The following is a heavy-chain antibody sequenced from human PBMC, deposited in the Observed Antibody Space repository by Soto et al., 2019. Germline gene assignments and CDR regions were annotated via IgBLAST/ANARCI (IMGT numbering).Heavy chain of an antibody. D-gene: IGHD2-15*01. CDR1: GYRFTSYW. CDR3: ARLKTDINASSTGMDV. V-gene: IGHV5-51*01. Sequence: PGESLKISCKGSGYRFTSYWIGWVRQMPGKGLEWMGIIYPGDFDTRYTPSFQGQVTISADKSISTAYLQWSSLKASDTAMYFCARLKTDINASSTGMDVWGLGTTVTVSS. J-gene: IGHJ6*02. CDR2: IYPGDFDT.